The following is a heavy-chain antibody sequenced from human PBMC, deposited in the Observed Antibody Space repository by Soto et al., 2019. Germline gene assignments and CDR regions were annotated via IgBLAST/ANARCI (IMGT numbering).Heavy chain of an antibody. CDR2: IYYSGST. CDR1: GGSISSGGYY. D-gene: IGHD3-10*01. CDR3: ARALYYGSGSYYYYYYGMDV. J-gene: IGHJ6*02. Sequence: SETLSLNCPVSGGSISSGGYYWSWIRQHPGKGLEWIGYIYYSGSTYYNPSLKSRVTISVDTSKNQFSLKLSSVTAADTAVYYCARALYYGSGSYYYYYYGMDVWGQGTTVPVSS. V-gene: IGHV4-31*03.